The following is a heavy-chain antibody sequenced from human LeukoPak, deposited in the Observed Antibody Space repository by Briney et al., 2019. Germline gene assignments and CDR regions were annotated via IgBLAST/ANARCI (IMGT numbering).Heavy chain of an antibody. CDR3: ARQGRFLESLLFDY. J-gene: IGHJ4*02. CDR2: IYYSGST. CDR1: GGSISSSNYC. V-gene: IGHV4-39*01. Sequence: SETLSLTCTVSGGSISSSNYCWGWIRQPPGKGLEWIGSIYYSGSTYYNPSLKSRVAMSVDTSKNQFSLKPSSVTAADTAVYYCARQGRFLESLLFDYWGQGTLATVSS. D-gene: IGHD3-3*01.